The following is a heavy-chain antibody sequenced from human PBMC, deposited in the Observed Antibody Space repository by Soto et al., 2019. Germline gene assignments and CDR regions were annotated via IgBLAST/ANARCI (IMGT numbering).Heavy chain of an antibody. CDR2: INPSGGST. D-gene: IGHD5-18*01. CDR3: ARADVEAAMAVEVYYFDY. Sequence: ASLKVSCKASGYTFTSYYMHWVRQAPGQGLEWMGIINPSGGSTSYAQKFQGRVTMTRDTSTSTVYMELSSLRSEDTAVYCCARADVEAAMAVEVYYFDYWGQGTLVTVSS. CDR1: GYTFTSYY. V-gene: IGHV1-46*01. J-gene: IGHJ4*02.